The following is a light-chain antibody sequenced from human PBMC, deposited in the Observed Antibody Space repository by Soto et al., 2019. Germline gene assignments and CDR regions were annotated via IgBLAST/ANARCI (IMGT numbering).Light chain of an antibody. CDR1: QTIGDN. CDR3: HKYDRWPLT. Sequence: EIVMTQSPSTLSVSPGERVTLSCRASQTIGDNLAWYQHKPGQAPRLLIYGASTRATGVPARFTGSGSVTDFTLTISSLQSEDFASYYCHKYDRWPLTFGPGTKVEIK. J-gene: IGKJ1*01. V-gene: IGKV3-15*01. CDR2: GAS.